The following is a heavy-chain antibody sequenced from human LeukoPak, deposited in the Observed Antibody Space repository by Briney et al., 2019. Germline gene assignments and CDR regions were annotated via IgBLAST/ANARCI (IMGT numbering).Heavy chain of an antibody. CDR2: IYYSGTT. Sequence: SETLSLTCTVSGGSISSYYWTWVRQPPGKGLEYIGYIYYSGTTNFNPSLKSRVTISLNTSKNQFSLELSSVTAADTAVYYCARWGYESSGYYRPFDYWGQGTLVTVSS. D-gene: IGHD3-22*01. V-gene: IGHV4-59*01. J-gene: IGHJ4*02. CDR3: ARWGYESSGYYRPFDY. CDR1: GGSISSYY.